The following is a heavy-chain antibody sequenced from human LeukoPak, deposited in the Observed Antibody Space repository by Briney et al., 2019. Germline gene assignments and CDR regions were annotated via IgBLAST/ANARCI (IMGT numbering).Heavy chain of an antibody. CDR2: INPSGST. Sequence: SQTLSLTCAVYGGSFSGYYWSWIRQPPGKGLEWIGEINPSGSTNYNPSLKSRVTISVDTSKNQFSLKLSSVTAADTAVYYCARGVRLMYWGQGTLVTVSS. D-gene: IGHD3-3*01. V-gene: IGHV4-34*01. J-gene: IGHJ4*02. CDR3: ARGVRLMY. CDR1: GGSFSGYY.